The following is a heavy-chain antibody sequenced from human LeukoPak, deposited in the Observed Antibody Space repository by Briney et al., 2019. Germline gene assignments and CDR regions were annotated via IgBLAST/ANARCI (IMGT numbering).Heavy chain of an antibody. CDR1: GFTFRSHG. V-gene: IGHV3-23*01. J-gene: IGHJ1*01. CDR3: AKDDNWGRFNH. CDR2: ISTRGDTI. D-gene: IGHD3-16*01. Sequence: PGGSLRLSCAASGFTFRSHGMNWVRQAPGKGLEWVSYISTRGDTIYYKDSVRGRFTISRDNSKKTESLKLNSLRAEDRAMYYCAKDDNWGRFNHWGQGTLVTV.